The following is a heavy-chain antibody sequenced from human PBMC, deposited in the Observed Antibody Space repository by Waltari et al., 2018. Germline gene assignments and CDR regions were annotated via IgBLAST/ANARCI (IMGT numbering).Heavy chain of an antibody. V-gene: IGHV1-2*02. CDR1: GYRFTDYP. CDR2: INPKNGDT. J-gene: IGHJ4*02. Sequence: QVQLVQSGTEVKKPGASVKVSCQASGYRFTDYPLHWVRQTPGQGLEWLGWINPKNGDTSYAQNFLGRVTMTRDTSINTVYMDLSGLRSDDTAVFYCARDPGPIVGAPDYWGQGTLVTVSS. D-gene: IGHD1-26*01. CDR3: ARDPGPIVGAPDY.